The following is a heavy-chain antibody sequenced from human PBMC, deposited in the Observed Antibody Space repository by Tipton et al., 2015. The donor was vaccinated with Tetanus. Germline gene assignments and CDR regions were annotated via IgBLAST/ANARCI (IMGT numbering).Heavy chain of an antibody. CDR2: IKSKTDGGTT. CDR3: TTSGIVGSGYRVGY. CDR1: GLFFKNAW. V-gene: IGHV3-15*07. Sequence: SLRLSCATSGLFFKNAWMNWVRQAPGKGLEWVGRIKSKTDGGTTDYAARVKDRFSISRDDSKDTLFLQMSSLKTEDTAVYYCTTSGIVGSGYRVGYWGRGTLVVVSS. J-gene: IGHJ4*02. D-gene: IGHD1-26*01.